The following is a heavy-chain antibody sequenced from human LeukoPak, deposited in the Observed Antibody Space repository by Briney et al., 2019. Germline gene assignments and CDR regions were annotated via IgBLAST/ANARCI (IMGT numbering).Heavy chain of an antibody. Sequence: SETLSLTCTVSGGSISSSTYYWGWIRQPPGKGLEWIGSIYYSGSTYYNPSLKSRVTISVDTSKNQFSLKLSSVTAADTAVYYCARSGAGGPPNWFDPWGQGTLVTVSS. J-gene: IGHJ5*02. V-gene: IGHV4-39*01. D-gene: IGHD3-16*01. CDR1: GGSISSSTYY. CDR3: ARSGAGGPPNWFDP. CDR2: IYYSGST.